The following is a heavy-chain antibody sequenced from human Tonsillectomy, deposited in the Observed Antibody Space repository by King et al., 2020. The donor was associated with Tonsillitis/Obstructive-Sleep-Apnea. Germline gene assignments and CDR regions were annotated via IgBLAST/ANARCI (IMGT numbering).Heavy chain of an antibody. J-gene: IGHJ6*03. D-gene: IGHD3-3*01. CDR2: IYYCGST. CDR3: AIGVDYYYYMDV. V-gene: IGHV4-31*03. CDR1: GGSISSGGYF. Sequence: VQLQESGPGLVKPSQTLSLTCTVSGGSISSGGYFGSWILQHPGKGLEWIGYIYYCGSTYYNPALESRLTISIETSKNNFSLKLSSVTAADTAVYYCAIGVDYYYYMDVWGKGTTVTVSS.